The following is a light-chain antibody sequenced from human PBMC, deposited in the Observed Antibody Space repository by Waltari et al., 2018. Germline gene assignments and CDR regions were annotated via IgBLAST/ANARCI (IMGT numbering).Light chain of an antibody. J-gene: IGLJ1*01. CDR1: SIDGGGINY. CDR2: YVT. CDR3: SSYRKSSTAGGV. Sequence: QSALTQPASVSGSPGQSITISCTGTSIDGGGINYVSWYQQHPGKAPKLMIYYVTNRASGVSSRFTGSKSGNTASLTISGLQTDDEADYYCSSYRKSSTAGGVFGTGTKVTVL. V-gene: IGLV2-14*03.